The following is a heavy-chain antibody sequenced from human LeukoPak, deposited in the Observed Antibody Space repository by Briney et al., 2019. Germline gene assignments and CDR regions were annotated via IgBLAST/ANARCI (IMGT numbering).Heavy chain of an antibody. CDR2: IRNKANSFTT. CDR1: GFTFSDRY. Sequence: GSLRLSCAASGFTFSDRYMDWVRQAPGKGLEWVGRIRNKANSFTTEYAASVKGRFTISRDDSKNSLYLQMNSLITEDTAVYYCARGPIVGAYTGDYWGQGTLVTVSS. D-gene: IGHD1-26*01. CDR3: ARGPIVGAYTGDY. J-gene: IGHJ4*02. V-gene: IGHV3-72*01.